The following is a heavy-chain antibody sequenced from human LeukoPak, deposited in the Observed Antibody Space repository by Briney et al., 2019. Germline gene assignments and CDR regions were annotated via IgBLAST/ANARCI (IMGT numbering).Heavy chain of an antibody. CDR3: ARDMGSGNYYFDY. CDR2: ISTSGSTI. J-gene: IGHJ4*02. Sequence: PGGSLRLSCAASGFTFSSYEMNWVRQAPGKGLEWVSYISTSGSTIYYADSVKGRFTISRDNAKNSLYLQMNSLRAEDTAVYYCARDMGSGNYYFDYWGQGTLVTVSS. CDR1: GFTFSSYE. D-gene: IGHD2-15*01. V-gene: IGHV3-48*03.